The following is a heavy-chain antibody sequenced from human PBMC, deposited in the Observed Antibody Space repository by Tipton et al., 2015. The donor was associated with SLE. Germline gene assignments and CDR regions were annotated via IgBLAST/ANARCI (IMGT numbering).Heavy chain of an antibody. V-gene: IGHV4-38-2*02. CDR3: ARDTDRGSSAYAGAFDF. J-gene: IGHJ3*01. Sequence: TLSLTCSVTGYSISSGYYWGWIRQPPGRRLEWIGSFHHKGSSYYSPSLGSRVTISGDTSRNQFSLTLSSVTAADTAVYYCARDTDRGSSAYAGAFDFWGQGTVVTVSS. CDR1: GYSISSGYY. CDR2: FHHKGSS. D-gene: IGHD3-22*01.